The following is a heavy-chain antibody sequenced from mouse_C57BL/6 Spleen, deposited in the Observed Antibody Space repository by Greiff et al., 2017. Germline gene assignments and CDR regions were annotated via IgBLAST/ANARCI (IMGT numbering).Heavy chain of an antibody. J-gene: IGHJ4*01. V-gene: IGHV1-53*01. CDR1: GYTFTSYW. CDR2: INPGNGGT. D-gene: IGHD2-3*01. Sequence: QVQLQQPGTELVKPGASVKLSCKASGYTFTSYWMHWVKQRPGQGLEWIGDINPGNGGTNYNEKLKSKATLTVDKSSSTAYMQLSSLTSEDSAVYYCALYDGEDYDMGYWGQGTTVTVSS. CDR3: ALYDGEDYDMGY.